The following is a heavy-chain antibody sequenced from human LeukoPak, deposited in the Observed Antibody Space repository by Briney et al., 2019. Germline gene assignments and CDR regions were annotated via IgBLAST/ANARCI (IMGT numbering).Heavy chain of an antibody. J-gene: IGHJ1*01. CDR2: IYTSGST. CDR3: AREGNSFGYYFHY. D-gene: IGHD3-22*01. Sequence: SETLSLTCTVSGGSISSYYWSWIRQPAGKGLEWIGRIYTSGSTNYNPSLKSRVTISADTSKKQISLKLSSVTAADTAVYYCAREGNSFGYYFHYWGQGTLVTVSS. CDR1: GGSISSYY. V-gene: IGHV4-4*07.